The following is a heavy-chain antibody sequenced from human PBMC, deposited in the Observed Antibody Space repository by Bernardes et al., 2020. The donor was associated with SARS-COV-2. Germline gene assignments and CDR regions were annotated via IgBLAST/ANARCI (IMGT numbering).Heavy chain of an antibody. CDR2: INKIGSAQ. CDR3: ARYVAALDY. J-gene: IGHJ4*02. Sequence: GGSLRLSCTSSGFPLCDYLMSLVPPAPGEGVGWVANINKIGSAQYYVDSVKGRFTISRDNTKNSVYLQMDSLRAEDTAVYYCARYVAALDYWGRGTLVAVSS. CDR1: GFPLCDYL. V-gene: IGHV3-7*01. D-gene: IGHD2-15*01.